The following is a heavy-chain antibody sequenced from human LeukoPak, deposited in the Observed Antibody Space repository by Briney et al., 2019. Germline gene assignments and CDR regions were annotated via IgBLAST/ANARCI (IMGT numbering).Heavy chain of an antibody. CDR3: AREGVAAAGAFDN. Sequence: SETLSLTCTVSGGSIRGYYWSWIRQPPGKGLEWIAHMYYSGSSKYNPYLKSRATISRDTSKNQFSLKLTSVTVADTAVYFCAREGVAAAGAFDNWGQGTLVTVSA. D-gene: IGHD6-13*01. CDR1: GGSIRGYY. J-gene: IGHJ4*02. V-gene: IGHV4-59*01. CDR2: MYYSGSS.